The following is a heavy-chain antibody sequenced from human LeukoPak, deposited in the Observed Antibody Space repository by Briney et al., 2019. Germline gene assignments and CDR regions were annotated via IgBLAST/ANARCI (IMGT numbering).Heavy chain of an antibody. CDR1: GFTFSLYA. J-gene: IGHJ3*02. CDR3: AKVTVVTYDAFDI. D-gene: IGHD3-22*01. CDR2: ISGSGDNT. V-gene: IGHV3-23*01. Sequence: GGSLRLSCAASGFTFSLYAMSWVRQTPGKGLEWISTISGSGDNTYYADSVKGRFAISRDSSKNTLYLQMNSLRAEDTAVYYCAKVTVVTYDAFDIWGQGTMVTVSS.